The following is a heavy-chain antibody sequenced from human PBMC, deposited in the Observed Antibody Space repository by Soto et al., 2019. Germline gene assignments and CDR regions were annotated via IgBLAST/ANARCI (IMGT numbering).Heavy chain of an antibody. D-gene: IGHD6-19*01. J-gene: IGHJ4*02. CDR2: IIPIFGTA. V-gene: IGHV1-69*13. Sequence: GASVKVSCKASGGTFSSYAISWVRQAPGQGLEWMGGIIPIFGTANYAQKFQGRVTITADESTSTAYTELSSLRSEDTAVYYCARDYDGSSGWYGYFDYWGQGTLVTVSS. CDR3: ARDYDGSSGWYGYFDY. CDR1: GGTFSSYA.